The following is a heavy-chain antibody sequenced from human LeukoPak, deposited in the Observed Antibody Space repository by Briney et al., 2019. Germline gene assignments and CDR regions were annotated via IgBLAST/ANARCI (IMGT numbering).Heavy chain of an antibody. CDR2: ISTSSSYI. CDR3: ARDGDTVLTRGYYYYLDV. J-gene: IGHJ6*03. D-gene: IGHD4-23*01. V-gene: IGHV3-21*01. CDR1: GFTSSSYT. Sequence: GGSLRLSCAASGFTSSSYTMNWVRQAPGKGLEWVSSISTSSSYIYYADSVKGRFTISRDNARNSLYLQMNSLRAEDTAVYFCARDGDTVLTRGYYYYLDVWGKGTTVTVSS.